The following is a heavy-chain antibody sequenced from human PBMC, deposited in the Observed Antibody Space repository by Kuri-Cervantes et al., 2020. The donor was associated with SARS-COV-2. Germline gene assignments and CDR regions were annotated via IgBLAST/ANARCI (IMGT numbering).Heavy chain of an antibody. J-gene: IGHJ4*02. CDR2: IYHSGST. V-gene: IGHV4-59*04. Sequence: SETLSPTCTVSGGSINSHYWSWIRQPPGKGLEWIGYIYHSGSTYYNPSLKSRVTISVDRSKNQFSLKLSSVTAADTAVYYCAGRHLESIDYWGQGTLVTVSS. CDR1: GGSINSHY. D-gene: IGHD3-3*01. CDR3: AGRHLESIDY.